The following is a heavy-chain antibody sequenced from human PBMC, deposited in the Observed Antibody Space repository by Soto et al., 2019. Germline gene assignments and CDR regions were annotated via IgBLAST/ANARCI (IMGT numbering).Heavy chain of an antibody. CDR1: GDSISRGGYY. D-gene: IGHD2-21*01. Sequence: QVQLQESGPGLVKPSQTLSLTCTVSGDSISRGGYYWNWIRQHPRKGLERIGYIYHSGSTNYNPSLKSRVTISVDTSKNQLSLEFSSVTAADTAIYYCARDGAGAYGLGWFDPWGQGILVTVSS. V-gene: IGHV4-31*03. CDR3: ARDGAGAYGLGWFDP. J-gene: IGHJ5*02. CDR2: IYHSGST.